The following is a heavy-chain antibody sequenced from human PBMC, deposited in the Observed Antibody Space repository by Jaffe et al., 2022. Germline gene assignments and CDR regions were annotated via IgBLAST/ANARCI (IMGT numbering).Heavy chain of an antibody. V-gene: IGHV3-53*02. CDR1: GFTVSSNY. Sequence: EVQLVETGGGLIQPGGSLRLSCAASGFTVSSNYMSWVRQAPGKGLEWVSVIYSGGSTYYADSVKGRFTISRDNSKNTLYLQMNSLRAEDTAVYYCASHHGSGSYYYYYYYMDVWGKGTTVTVSS. J-gene: IGHJ6*03. D-gene: IGHD3-10*01. CDR2: IYSGGST. CDR3: ASHHGSGSYYYYYYYMDV.